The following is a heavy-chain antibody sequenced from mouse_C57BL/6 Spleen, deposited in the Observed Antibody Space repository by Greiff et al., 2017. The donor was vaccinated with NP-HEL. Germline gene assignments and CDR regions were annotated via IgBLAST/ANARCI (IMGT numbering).Heavy chain of an antibody. CDR2: IYPGDGDT. J-gene: IGHJ2*01. V-gene: IGHV1-82*01. D-gene: IGHD1-1*01. Sequence: VQLQQSGPELVKPGASVKISCKASGYAFSSSWMNWVKQRPGKGLEWIGRIYPGDGDTNYNGKFKGKATLTADKSSSTAYMQLRSLPSEDSAVYFCARGDYYGSSPYFDYWGQGTTLTVSS. CDR3: ARGDYYGSSPYFDY. CDR1: GYAFSSSW.